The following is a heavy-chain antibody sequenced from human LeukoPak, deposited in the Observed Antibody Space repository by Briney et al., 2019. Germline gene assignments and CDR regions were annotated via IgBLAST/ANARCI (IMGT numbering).Heavy chain of an antibody. D-gene: IGHD2-2*01. CDR1: GFTFSSYE. Sequence: QPGGSLRLPCTASGFTFSSYEMNWVRQAPGKGLEWVSYISSGTTTIYYADSVKGRFTISRDNAKNSLYLQMNSLRAEDTAVYYCARRYCSSTSCTLDYWGQGTLVTVSS. J-gene: IGHJ4*02. CDR3: ARRYCSSTSCTLDY. CDR2: ISSGTTTI. V-gene: IGHV3-48*03.